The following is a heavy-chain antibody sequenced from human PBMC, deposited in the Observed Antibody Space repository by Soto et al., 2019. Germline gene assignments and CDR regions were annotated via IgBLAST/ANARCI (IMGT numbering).Heavy chain of an antibody. J-gene: IGHJ6*02. CDR2: ISSSSSTI. Sequence: EVQLVESGGGLVQPGGSLRLSCAASGFTFSSYSMNWVRQAPGKRLEWVSYISSSSSTIYYADSVKGRFTISRDNAKHSLYLQINSLRDEDTAVYYCARVDLTQLDGMDVWGQGTTVTVSS. CDR1: GFTFSSYS. CDR3: ARVDLTQLDGMDV. D-gene: IGHD1-1*01. V-gene: IGHV3-48*02.